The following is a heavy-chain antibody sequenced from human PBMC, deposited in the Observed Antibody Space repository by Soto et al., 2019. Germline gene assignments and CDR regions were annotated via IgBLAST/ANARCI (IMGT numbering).Heavy chain of an antibody. V-gene: IGHV3-21*01. Sequence: EVQLVESGGGLVKPGGSLRLSCAASGFSFSDYSMNWVRQAPGKGLEWVSSISGSTSYINYADSLKGRFTVSRDNAEKSLSLQMNSLRAEDTAVYYCARDGAYCSGTGCRDYYHYMDVWGKGTWVTVSS. CDR1: GFSFSDYS. D-gene: IGHD2-2*01. J-gene: IGHJ6*03. CDR3: ARDGAYCSGTGCRDYYHYMDV. CDR2: ISGSTSYI.